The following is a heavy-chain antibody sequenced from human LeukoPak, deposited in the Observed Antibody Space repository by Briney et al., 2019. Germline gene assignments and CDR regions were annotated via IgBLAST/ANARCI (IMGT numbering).Heavy chain of an antibody. J-gene: IGHJ5*02. D-gene: IGHD3-10*01. V-gene: IGHV1-3*01. Sequence: GGSVTVSCKASGYTFTSYAMHWVRQAPGQRREWMGWINAGNGNTKYSQRFQGRVTITRDTSASTAYMNLSCLRSEDTAVYYCARYSYTYYYGLGSYYFFGCFHHWGQGTLVTVSS. CDR1: GYTFTSYA. CDR2: INAGNGNT. CDR3: ARYSYTYYYGLGSYYFFGCFHH.